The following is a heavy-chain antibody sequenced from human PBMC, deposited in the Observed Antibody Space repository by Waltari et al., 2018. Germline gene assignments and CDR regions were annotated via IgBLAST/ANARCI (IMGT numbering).Heavy chain of an antibody. J-gene: IGHJ5*02. V-gene: IGHV1-69*01. CDR2: IIPILGTA. D-gene: IGHD2-2*02. CDR1: GGTFRSYA. Sequence: QVQLVQSGAEVKKPGSSVKVSCKASGGTFRSYAISWVRQAPGTGLEGMGGIIPILGTANYAQKFQGRVTITADESTSTAYMELSSLRSEDTAVYYCARAVDVVPAAIPAYNWFDPWGQGTLVTVSS. CDR3: ARAVDVVPAAIPAYNWFDP.